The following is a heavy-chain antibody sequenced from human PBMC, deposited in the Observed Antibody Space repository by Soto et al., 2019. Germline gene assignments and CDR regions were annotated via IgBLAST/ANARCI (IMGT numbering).Heavy chain of an antibody. J-gene: IGHJ4*02. V-gene: IGHV3-48*01. CDR1: GFTFSSYD. CDR3: AKDGSYYDYVWGTYRYLFDY. D-gene: IGHD3-16*02. CDR2: IDSSSTTI. Sequence: GGSLRLSCAASGFTFSSYDMNWVRQAPGKGLEWVSYIDSSSTTIYYADSVKGRFTISRDNARNSLYLQMNSLRAEDTAVYYCAKDGSYYDYVWGTYRYLFDYWGQGA.